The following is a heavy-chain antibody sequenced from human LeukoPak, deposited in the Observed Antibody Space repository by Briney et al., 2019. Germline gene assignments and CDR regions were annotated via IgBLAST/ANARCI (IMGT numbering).Heavy chain of an antibody. J-gene: IGHJ4*02. D-gene: IGHD6-19*01. V-gene: IGHV3-74*01. Sequence: GGSLRLSCAASGFSFSSYWMHWVRQTPGKGLVWVSRVNSDGKTTTYADTVKGLFTISRDNAKNTMYLQMNSLTAEDTAVYFCALSVSGTLINWGQGTLVTVSS. CDR1: GFSFSSYW. CDR3: ALSVSGTLIN. CDR2: VNSDGKTT.